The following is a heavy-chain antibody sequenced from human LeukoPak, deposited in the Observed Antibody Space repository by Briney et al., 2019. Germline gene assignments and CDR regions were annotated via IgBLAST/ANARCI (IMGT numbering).Heavy chain of an antibody. CDR1: GGPFSGYY. D-gene: IGHD3-16*01. V-gene: IGHV4-34*01. Sequence: SETLSLTRAVYGGPFSGYYWSWIRQPPGKGLEWIGEINHSGSTNYNPSLKSRVTISVDTSKNQFSLKLSSVTAADTAVYYCAAREGEILRSWYFDLWGRGTLVTVSS. J-gene: IGHJ2*01. CDR3: AAREGEILRSWYFDL. CDR2: INHSGST.